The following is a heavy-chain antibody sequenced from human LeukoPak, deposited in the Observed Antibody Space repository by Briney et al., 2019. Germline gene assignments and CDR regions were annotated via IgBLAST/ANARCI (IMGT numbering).Heavy chain of an antibody. CDR1: GFTFSTYW. D-gene: IGHD5-24*01. CDR2: IKQDGSET. Sequence: GGSLRLSCAASGFTFSTYWMTWVRQAPRKGLEWVANIKQDGSETYYVDSVKGRFTISRDNARNSLFLQMNSLRVKDTAVYYCARGDGYHRLWGQGTLVTVSS. V-gene: IGHV3-7*01. CDR3: ARGDGYHRL. J-gene: IGHJ4*02.